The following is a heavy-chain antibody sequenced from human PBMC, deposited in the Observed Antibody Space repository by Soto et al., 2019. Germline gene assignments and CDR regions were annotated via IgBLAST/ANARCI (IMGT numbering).Heavy chain of an antibody. CDR1: GGSISSDY. CDR3: VRRGLLPFDF. CDR2: IYHSGST. V-gene: IGHV4-59*12. Sequence: PSETLSLTCTVSGGSISSDYWSWIRQPPGKGLEWIGEIYHSGSTNYNPSLKSRVTISVDRSKNQFSLKLTSVTAADTAVYYCVRRGLLPFDFWDQGMLVTVSS. D-gene: IGHD2-15*01. J-gene: IGHJ4*02.